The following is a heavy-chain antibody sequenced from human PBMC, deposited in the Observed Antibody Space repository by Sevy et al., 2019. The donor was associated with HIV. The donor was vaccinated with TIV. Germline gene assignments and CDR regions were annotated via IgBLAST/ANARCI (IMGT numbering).Heavy chain of an antibody. J-gene: IGHJ4*02. D-gene: IGHD1-26*01. CDR3: TAGVGTSDFDY. CDR1: AFTFSNAW. V-gene: IGHV3-15*05. Sequence: GGSLRLSCVASAFTFSNAWMSWVRQAPGKGLEWVGRIKSKTDGATRDFAAPVKGRFAIARDDSKNTVSLQMDSLKTEDTAVYYCTAGVGTSDFDYWGQGILVTVSS. CDR2: IKSKTDGATR.